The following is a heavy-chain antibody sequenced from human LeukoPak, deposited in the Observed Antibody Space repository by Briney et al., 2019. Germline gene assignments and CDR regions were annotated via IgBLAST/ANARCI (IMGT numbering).Heavy chain of an antibody. J-gene: IGHJ4*02. D-gene: IGHD2-2*01. V-gene: IGHV1-18*01. CDR3: ARSLSDIVPAAHGDY. CDR2: ISAYNGNT. Sequence: ASVKVSCKASGYTFTSYGISWVRQAPGQGLEWMGWISAYNGNTNYAQKLQGRVTMTTDTSTSTAYMELRSLRSDDTAVYYCARSLSDIVPAAHGDYWGQETLVTVSS. CDR1: GYTFTSYG.